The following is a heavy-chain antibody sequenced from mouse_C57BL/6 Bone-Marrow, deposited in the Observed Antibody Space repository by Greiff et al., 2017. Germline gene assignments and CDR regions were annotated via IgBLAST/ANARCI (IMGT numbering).Heavy chain of an antibody. V-gene: IGHV6-6*01. Sequence: EVQGVESGGGLVQPGGSMKLSCAASGFTFSDAWMDWVRQSPEKGLEWVALIRNKANNHATYYAESVKGRFTISRYDSKSSVYLQMYSLRPEDTGIDYCTCWERVRFANWGQGTLVTVSA. D-gene: IGHD4-1*01. CDR1: GFTFSDAW. CDR3: TCWERVRFAN. J-gene: IGHJ3*01. CDR2: IRNKANNHAT.